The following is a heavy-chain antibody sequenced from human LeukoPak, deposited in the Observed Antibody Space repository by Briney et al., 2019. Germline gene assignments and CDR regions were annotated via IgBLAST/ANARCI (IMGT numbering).Heavy chain of an antibody. V-gene: IGHV4-34*01. Sequence: SETLSLTCAVYGGSFSGYYWSWIRQPPGKGLEWIGEINHSGSTNYNPSLKSRVTISVDTSKNQFSLKLSSVTAADTAVYYCARESYYYDSSGYLGFFDYWGQGTLVTVSS. CDR1: GGSFSGYY. J-gene: IGHJ4*02. D-gene: IGHD3-22*01. CDR3: ARESYYYDSSGYLGFFDY. CDR2: INHSGST.